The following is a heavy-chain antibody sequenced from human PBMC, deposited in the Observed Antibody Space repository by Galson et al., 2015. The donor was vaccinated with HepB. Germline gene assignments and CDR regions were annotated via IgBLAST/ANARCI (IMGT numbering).Heavy chain of an antibody. CDR2: INSDGSST. Sequence: SLRLSCAASGFTFSSYWMHWVRQAPGKGLVWVSRINSDGSSTSYADSVKGRFTISRDNAKNTLYLQMNSLRAEDTAVYYCARAHGYGSGSYYTPTSLYYYYYGMDVWGQGTTVTVSS. D-gene: IGHD3-10*01. V-gene: IGHV3-74*01. J-gene: IGHJ6*02. CDR3: ARAHGYGSGSYYTPTSLYYYYYGMDV. CDR1: GFTFSSYW.